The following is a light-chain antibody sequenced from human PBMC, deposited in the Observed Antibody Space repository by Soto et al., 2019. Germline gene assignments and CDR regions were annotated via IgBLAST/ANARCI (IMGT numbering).Light chain of an antibody. J-gene: IGKJ2*01. CDR3: QQFDTSPYT. Sequence: EIVLTQSPATLSLSPGERATLSCRASQSVSSYLAWYQQKPGQAPRLRIYDAINRATGIPARFSGSGSGTDFTHPISSLEPEDFAVYYCQQFDTSPYTFGQGNKLEIK. CDR2: DAI. V-gene: IGKV3-11*01. CDR1: QSVSSY.